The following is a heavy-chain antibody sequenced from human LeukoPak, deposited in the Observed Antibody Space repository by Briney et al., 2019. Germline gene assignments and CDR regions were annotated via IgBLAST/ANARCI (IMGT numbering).Heavy chain of an antibody. Sequence: GGSLRLSCAASGFTFSSYGMHWVRQAPGKGLEWVAFIRYDGSNKYYADSVKGRFTISRDNSKNTLYLQMNSLRAEDTAVYYCAKVAPYCSSTSCYFDYWGPGTLVTVSS. CDR1: GFTFSSYG. J-gene: IGHJ4*02. V-gene: IGHV3-30*02. CDR2: IRYDGSNK. D-gene: IGHD2-2*01. CDR3: AKVAPYCSSTSCYFDY.